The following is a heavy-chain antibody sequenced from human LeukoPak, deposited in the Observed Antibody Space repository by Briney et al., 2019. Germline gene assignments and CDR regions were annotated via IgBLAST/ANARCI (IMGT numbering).Heavy chain of an antibody. CDR3: ARDGGGTGTTWWFDP. Sequence: KTSETLSLTCSVSGGSISSGSYYWSWIRQPAGKGLEWIGRIYTSGSTNYNPSLKSRVTISVDTSKNQFSLKLSSVTAADTAVYYCARDGGGTGTTWWFDPWGQGTLVTVSS. D-gene: IGHD1-1*01. CDR1: GGSISSGSYY. J-gene: IGHJ5*02. V-gene: IGHV4-61*02. CDR2: IYTSGST.